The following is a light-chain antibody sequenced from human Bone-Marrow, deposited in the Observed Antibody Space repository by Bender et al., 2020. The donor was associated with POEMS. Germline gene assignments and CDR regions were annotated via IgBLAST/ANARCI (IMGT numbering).Light chain of an antibody. CDR1: SSDVGNYNL. CDR3: CSYAGSNTGV. J-gene: IGLJ2*01. Sequence: QSALTQPASVSGSPGQSITISCTGTSSDVGNYNLVSWYQQYPGKAPKLIIYEGNKRPSGVSNRFSASKSGNTASLTISGLQAEDEADYYCCSYAGSNTGVFGGGTKLTVL. V-gene: IGLV2-23*01. CDR2: EGN.